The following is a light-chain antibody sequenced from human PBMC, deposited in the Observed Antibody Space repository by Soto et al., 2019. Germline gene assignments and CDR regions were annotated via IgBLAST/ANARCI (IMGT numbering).Light chain of an antibody. V-gene: IGLV2-14*01. CDR1: SSDVGGYNY. J-gene: IGLJ2*01. CDR3: SSYTSSSTVI. Sequence: QSALTQPASVSGSPGQSIAISCTGSSSDVGGYNYVSWYQQHSGKAPKLMIYDVSNRPSGVSDRFSGSKSGNTASLTISGLQAEDEAEYYCSSYTSSSTVIFGGGTQLTVL. CDR2: DVS.